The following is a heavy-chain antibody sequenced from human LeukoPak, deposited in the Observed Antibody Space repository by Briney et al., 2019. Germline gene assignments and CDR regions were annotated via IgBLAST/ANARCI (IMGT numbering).Heavy chain of an antibody. CDR1: GFTFSSYA. V-gene: IGHV3-23*01. CDR3: ANRPLERRNY. CDR2: ISGSGGST. D-gene: IGHD1-1*01. Sequence: GGSLRLSCAASGFTFSSYAVSWVRPPPGKGLELVSAISGSGGSTYYDDSVKGRFTISRDNSKNTLYLQMNSLRAEDTAVYYCANRPLERRNYWGQGTLVTVSS. J-gene: IGHJ4*02.